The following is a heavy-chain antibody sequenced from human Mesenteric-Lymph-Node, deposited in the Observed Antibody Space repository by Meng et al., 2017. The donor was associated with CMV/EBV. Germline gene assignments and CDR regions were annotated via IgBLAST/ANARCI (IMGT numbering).Heavy chain of an antibody. CDR2: ISGSGGST. Sequence: GGSLRLSCAASGFTFSNYAMSWVCQAPGKGLEWVSAISGSGGSTYYADSVKGRFTFSRDNSQNTLYLQMNSLRAEDTAVYYCARADIGRGGYGDYVGDWGQGTLVTVSS. J-gene: IGHJ4*02. D-gene: IGHD4-17*01. CDR1: GFTFSNYA. CDR3: ARADIGRGGYGDYVGD. V-gene: IGHV3-23*01.